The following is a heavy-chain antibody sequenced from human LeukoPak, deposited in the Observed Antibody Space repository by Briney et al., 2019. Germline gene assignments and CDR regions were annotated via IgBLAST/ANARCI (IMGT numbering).Heavy chain of an antibody. J-gene: IGHJ4*02. V-gene: IGHV1-69*04. Sequence: ASVKVSCKASGGTFSSYAISWVRQAPGQGLEWMGRIIPILGIANYAQKFQGRVTITADKSTSTAYMELSSLRSEDMAGYYCAKGDVGYYGSGDDYWGQGTLVTVSS. CDR3: AKGDVGYYGSGDDY. CDR2: IIPILGIA. CDR1: GGTFSSYA. D-gene: IGHD3-10*01.